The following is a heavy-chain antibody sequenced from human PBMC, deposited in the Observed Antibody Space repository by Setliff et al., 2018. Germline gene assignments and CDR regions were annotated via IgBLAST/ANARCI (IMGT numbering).Heavy chain of an antibody. Sequence: GASVKVSCKASGYTFTTYAINWVRQAPGQGPEWMGWINTNTGNPSYAQGFTGRFVFSLDTSVSTAYLQISSLKGEDTGVYYCARASRYGTIRYRGDYYMDVWGKGTTVTVSS. CDR3: ARASRYGTIRYRGDYYMDV. V-gene: IGHV7-4-1*02. CDR2: INTNTGNP. J-gene: IGHJ6*03. D-gene: IGHD5-12*01. CDR1: GYTFTTYA.